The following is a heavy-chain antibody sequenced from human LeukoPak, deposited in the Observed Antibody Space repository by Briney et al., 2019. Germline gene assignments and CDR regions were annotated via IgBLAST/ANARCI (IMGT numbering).Heavy chain of an antibody. Sequence: SQTLSLTCTVSGGSISSGGYYWSWIRQPPGKGLEWIGYIYHSGSTHYNPSLKSRVTISVDRSKNQFSLKLSSVTAADTAVYYCARDRGGLFDYWGQGTLVTVSS. CDR2: IYHSGST. J-gene: IGHJ4*02. D-gene: IGHD3-10*01. CDR1: GGSISSGGYY. V-gene: IGHV4-30-2*01. CDR3: ARDRGGLFDY.